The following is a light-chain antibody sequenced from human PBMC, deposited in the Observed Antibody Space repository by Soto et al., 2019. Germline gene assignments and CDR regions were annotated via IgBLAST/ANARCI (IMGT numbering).Light chain of an antibody. CDR3: QQLNSYHR. CDR2: AAS. CDR1: QGISSY. V-gene: IGKV1-9*01. Sequence: DIQLTQSPSFLSASVGDRVTITCRASQGISSYLAWYQQKPGKAPKLLIYAASTLQSWVPSRFSGSGSGTELTLTIRSLQPEDFATYYCQQLNSYHRFGQGTKLESK. J-gene: IGKJ2*03.